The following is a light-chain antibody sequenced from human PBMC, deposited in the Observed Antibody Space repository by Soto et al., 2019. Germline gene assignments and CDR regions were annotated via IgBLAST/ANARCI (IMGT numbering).Light chain of an antibody. J-gene: IGLJ1*01. V-gene: IGLV1-51*02. CDR1: SSNIGNNY. CDR2: ENN. CDR3: GTWDSSLSAYV. Sequence: QSVLTQPPSVSAAPGQTVTISCCGSSSNIGNNYVSWYQQLPGTAPKLLIYENNKRPSGIPDRFSGSKSGTSATLGITGLQTGDEADYYCGTWDSSLSAYVFGTGTKLTVL.